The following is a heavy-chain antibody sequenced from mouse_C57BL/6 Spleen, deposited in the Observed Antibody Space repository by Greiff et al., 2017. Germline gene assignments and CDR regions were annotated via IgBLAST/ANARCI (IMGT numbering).Heavy chain of an antibody. J-gene: IGHJ1*03. CDR1: GYTFTSCW. CDR2: IYPGSGST. V-gene: IGHV1-55*01. Sequence: VQLQQPGAELVKPGASVKMSCKASGYTFTSCWITWVKQRPGQGLEWIGDIYPGSGSTNYNEKFKSKATLTVDTSSSTAYMQLSSLTSEDSAVYYCARGWGRDWYFDVWGTGTTVTVSS. D-gene: IGHD2-3*01. CDR3: ARGWGRDWYFDV.